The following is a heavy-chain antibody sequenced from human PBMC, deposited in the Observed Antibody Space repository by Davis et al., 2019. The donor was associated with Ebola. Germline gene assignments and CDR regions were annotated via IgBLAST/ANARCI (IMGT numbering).Heavy chain of an antibody. CDR2: ISSRGSPI. D-gene: IGHD3-10*01. Sequence: PGGSLRLSCAASGFTFSSHSMNWVRQAPGRGLEWVSYISSRGSPIYYADSVRGRFTTSRDNAKNSLYLQMNSLRADDTAVYYCARPNHRGISYYGMDVWGKGTTVTVSS. V-gene: IGHV3-48*01. CDR1: GFTFSSHS. J-gene: IGHJ6*04. CDR3: ARPNHRGISYYGMDV.